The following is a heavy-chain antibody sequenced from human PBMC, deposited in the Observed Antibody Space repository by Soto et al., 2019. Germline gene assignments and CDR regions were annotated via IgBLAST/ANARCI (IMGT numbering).Heavy chain of an antibody. CDR2: VYWDDDK. J-gene: IGHJ6*02. D-gene: IGHD2-21*02. V-gene: IGHV2-5*02. Sequence: QITLKESGPTLVKPTQTLTLTCTFSGFALTYTGEGVGWIRQPPGKALEWLALVYWDDDKRYNPSLRSRLTTTKDTSKKQVVLTMTNMDPVDTATYYCVQSRCGGVCLTFYSSHAYYGLDVWGQGTTVTVSS. CDR3: VQSRCGGVCLTFYSSHAYYGLDV. CDR1: GFALTYTGEG.